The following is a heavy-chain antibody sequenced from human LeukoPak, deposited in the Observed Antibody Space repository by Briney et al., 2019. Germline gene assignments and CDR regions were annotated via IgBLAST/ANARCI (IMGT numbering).Heavy chain of an antibody. CDR2: SNHSGST. Sequence: SETLSLTCAVYGGSFSGYYWSWIRQPPGKGLEWIGESNHSGSTNYNPSLKSRGTISVDTPKNQFSLKLSSVPAADTAVYYCARGPRRRITIFGVAYGPGGKTDYWGQGTLVTVSS. V-gene: IGHV4-34*01. CDR1: GGSFSGYY. D-gene: IGHD3-3*01. J-gene: IGHJ4*02. CDR3: ARGPRRRITIFGVAYGPGGKTDY.